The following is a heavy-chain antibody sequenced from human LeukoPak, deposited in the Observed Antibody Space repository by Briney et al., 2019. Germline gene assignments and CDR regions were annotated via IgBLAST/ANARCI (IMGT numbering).Heavy chain of an antibody. CDR1: GFTFSSYG. J-gene: IGHJ2*01. CDR3: AKDYYDSSGYYHAWHFDL. CDR2: IRYDGSNK. D-gene: IGHD3-22*01. V-gene: IGHV3-30*02. Sequence: GGSLRLSCAASGFTFSSYGMHWVRQAPGKGLEWVAFIRYDGSNKYYADSVKGRFTISRDNSKNTLYLQMNSLRAEDTAVYYCAKDYYDSSGYYHAWHFDLWGRGTLVTVSS.